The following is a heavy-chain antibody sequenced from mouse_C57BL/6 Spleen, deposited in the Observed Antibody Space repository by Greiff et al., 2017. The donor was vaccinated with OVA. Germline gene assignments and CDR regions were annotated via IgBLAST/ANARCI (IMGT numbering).Heavy chain of an antibody. CDR1: GFTFSDYG. D-gene: IGHD1-1*01. V-gene: IGHV5-17*01. CDR2: ISSGSSTI. Sequence: EVQVVESGGGLVKPGGSLKLSCAASGFTFSDYGMHWVRQAPEKGLEWVAYISSGSSTIYYADTVKGRFTISRDNAKNTLFLQMTSLRSEDTAMYYCARTARGSSYVGAMDYWGQGTSVTVSS. J-gene: IGHJ4*01. CDR3: ARTARGSSYVGAMDY.